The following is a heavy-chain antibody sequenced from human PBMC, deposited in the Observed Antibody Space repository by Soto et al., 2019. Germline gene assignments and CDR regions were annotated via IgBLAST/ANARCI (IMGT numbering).Heavy chain of an antibody. CDR1: GSSITNYQ. V-gene: IGHV4-59*08. J-gene: IGHJ4*02. CDR3: ARHAGSLGY. CDR2: VYYSGSA. Sequence: QVHLQESGPGLVKPSETLSLTCTISGSSITNYQWSWIRQPPGKGLEWIGHVYYSGSANYNPTLKSRVTISIYTSKSQVSLNLGSVTAAETAVYFCARHAGSLGYWGTGTLVTVSS. D-gene: IGHD2-2*03.